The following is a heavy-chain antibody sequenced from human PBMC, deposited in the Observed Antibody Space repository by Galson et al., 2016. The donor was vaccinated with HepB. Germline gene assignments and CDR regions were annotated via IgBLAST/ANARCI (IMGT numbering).Heavy chain of an antibody. V-gene: IGHV1-18*04. D-gene: IGHD3-22*01. CDR3: ARHSRGHFEY. CDR2: ISAYNGYT. Sequence: SVKVSCKASGYTFNNYAISWVRQAPGQGLEWMGWISAYNGYTNYAQKFQGRVTMTTDTSTNTAHMELRSLRSDDTAVYYCARHSRGHFEYWGQGTLVTVSS. CDR1: GYTFNNYA. J-gene: IGHJ4*02.